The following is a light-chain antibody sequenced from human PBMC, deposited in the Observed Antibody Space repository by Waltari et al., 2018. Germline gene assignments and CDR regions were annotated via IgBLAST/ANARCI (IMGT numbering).Light chain of an antibody. CDR1: DIGDKR. Sequence: SYVLTQPPSVSVAPGQTARITCGGSDIGDKRVHWYQHKTGQAPLLVVYDDTDRPAGIPGRTPGSNSGYTATLSITRVEAGDEADYYCQVWDSDGDYVVFGGGTKLIVL. CDR3: QVWDSDGDYVV. J-gene: IGLJ2*01. CDR2: DDT. V-gene: IGLV3-21*02.